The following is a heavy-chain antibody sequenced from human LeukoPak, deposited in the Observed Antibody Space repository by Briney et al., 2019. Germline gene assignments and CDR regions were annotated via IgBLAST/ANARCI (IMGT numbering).Heavy chain of an antibody. CDR3: ARRDTMVRGVSNLFDP. Sequence: GSLRLSCVASGFTFSTYNMNWVRQAPGKGLEWIGEINHSGSTNYNPSLKSRVTISVDTSKNQFSLKLSSVTAADTAVYYCARRDTMVRGVSNLFDPWGQGTLVTVSS. D-gene: IGHD3-10*01. CDR1: GFTFSTYN. CDR2: INHSGST. V-gene: IGHV4-34*01. J-gene: IGHJ5*02.